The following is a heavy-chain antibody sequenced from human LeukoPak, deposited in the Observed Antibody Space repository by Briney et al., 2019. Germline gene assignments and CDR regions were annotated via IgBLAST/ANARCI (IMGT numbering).Heavy chain of an antibody. D-gene: IGHD3-16*02. J-gene: IGHJ4*02. V-gene: IGHV3-73*01. CDR2: IRSKAYTYAT. CDR3: TRHGSNWGSYPDY. CDR1: GFTFSGSA. Sequence: GGSLKLSCAASGFTFSGSAMHWVRQASGKGLEWVGRIRSKAYTYATAYAASVKGRFTISRDDSKNMAYLQMNSLKTEDTAVYYCTRHGSNWGSYPDYWGQGTLVTVSS.